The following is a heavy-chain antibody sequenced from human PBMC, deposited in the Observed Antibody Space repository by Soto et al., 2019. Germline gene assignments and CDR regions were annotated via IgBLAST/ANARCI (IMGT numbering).Heavy chain of an antibody. Sequence: QVQLVQSGAEVKKPGASVKVSCKASGYTFTGYYMHWVRQAPGQGLEWMGWINPNSGGTNYAQKFQGRVTMTRDTSISTAYMELSRLRSDDTAVYYCARVRYYYDSSGYFGYWGQGTLVTVSS. V-gene: IGHV1-2*02. CDR2: INPNSGGT. J-gene: IGHJ4*02. D-gene: IGHD3-22*01. CDR3: ARVRYYYDSSGYFGY. CDR1: GYTFTGYY.